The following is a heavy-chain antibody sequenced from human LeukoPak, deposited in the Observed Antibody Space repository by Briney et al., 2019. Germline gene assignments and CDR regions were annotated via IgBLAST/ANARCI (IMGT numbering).Heavy chain of an antibody. J-gene: IGHJ4*02. Sequence: SETLSLTCAVYGGSFSGYYWSWIRQPPGKGLEWIGEINHSGSTNYNPSLKSRVTISVDTSKNQFSLKLSSVTAADTAVYYCARASPSKMFDYWGQGTLVTVSS. CDR3: ARASPSKMFDY. V-gene: IGHV4-34*01. CDR1: GGSFSGYY. CDR2: INHSGST.